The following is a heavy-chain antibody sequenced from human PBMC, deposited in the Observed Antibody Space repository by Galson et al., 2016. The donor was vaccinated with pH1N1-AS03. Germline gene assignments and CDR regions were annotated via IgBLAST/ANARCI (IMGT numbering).Heavy chain of an antibody. J-gene: IGHJ4*02. CDR2: IYYTGTT. CDR3: AAGSPAPFDY. Sequence: ETLSLTCTFSSASISSYYLSWIRQPPGKGLEWIGYIYYTGTTNYNPSLKSRVTISVDTSKNQFSLKLSSVTAADTAVYYWAAGSPAPFDYWGQGTLFTVSS. V-gene: IGHV4-59*01. CDR1: SASISSYY.